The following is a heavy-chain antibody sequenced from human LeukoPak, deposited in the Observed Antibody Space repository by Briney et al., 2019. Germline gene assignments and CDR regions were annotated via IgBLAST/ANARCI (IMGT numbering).Heavy chain of an antibody. Sequence: GASVKVSCKASGYTFTGYYMHWVRQAPGQGLEWMGWINPNSGGTNYAQKFQGRVTMTRDTSISTAYMELSRLRSDDTAVYYCARDLGGYSGYDSGSIDYWGQGTLVTVSS. V-gene: IGHV1-2*02. J-gene: IGHJ4*02. CDR2: INPNSGGT. CDR3: ARDLGGYSGYDSGSIDY. D-gene: IGHD5-12*01. CDR1: GYTFTGYY.